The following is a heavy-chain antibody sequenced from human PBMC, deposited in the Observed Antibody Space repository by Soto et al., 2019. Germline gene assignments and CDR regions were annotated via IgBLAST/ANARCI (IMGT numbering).Heavy chain of an antibody. D-gene: IGHD1-20*01. CDR2: SLPIFGTS. J-gene: IGHJ6*02. CDR1: GGTFSTYS. V-gene: IGHV1-69*01. CDR3: ARGGRYPKSSSYYGMDV. Sequence: QVQLVQSGAEVKKPGSSVKVSCKASGGTFSTYSISWVRQAPGQGLEWMGESLPIFGTSHYAQNFQGRVTITAYESTSTVYMELSSLRSDDTAVYYCARGGRYPKSSSYYGMDVWGQRTTVTVSS.